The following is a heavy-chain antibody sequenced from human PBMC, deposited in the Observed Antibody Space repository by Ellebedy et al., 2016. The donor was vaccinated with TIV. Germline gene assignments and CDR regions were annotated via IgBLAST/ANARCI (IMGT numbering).Heavy chain of an antibody. CDR2: IKQDGSEK. CDR3: ARELEYCSSTSCYLWFDP. J-gene: IGHJ5*02. D-gene: IGHD2-2*01. V-gene: IGHV3-7*01. Sequence: GGSLRLXCAAPGFTFSSYWMSWVRQAPGKGLEWVANIKQDGSEKYYVDSVKGRFTISRDNAKNSLYLQMNSLRAEDTAVYYCARELEYCSSTSCYLWFDPWGQGTLVTVSS. CDR1: GFTFSSYW.